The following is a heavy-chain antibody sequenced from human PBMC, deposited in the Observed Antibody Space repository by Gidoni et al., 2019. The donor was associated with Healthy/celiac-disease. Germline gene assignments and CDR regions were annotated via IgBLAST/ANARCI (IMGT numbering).Heavy chain of an antibody. CDR3: ARHNYDSSGYYPYYYFDY. D-gene: IGHD3-22*01. CDR1: GGSISSTSYY. V-gene: IGHV4-39*01. CDR2: IYYSGST. Sequence: QLQLQESGPALVEPSETLSLTCTVSGGSISSTSYYWGWIRQPPGTGLEWIGSIYYSGSTYYNPSLKSRVTISVDTSKNQFSLKLSSVTAADTAVYYCARHNYDSSGYYPYYYFDYWGQGTLVTVSS. J-gene: IGHJ4*02.